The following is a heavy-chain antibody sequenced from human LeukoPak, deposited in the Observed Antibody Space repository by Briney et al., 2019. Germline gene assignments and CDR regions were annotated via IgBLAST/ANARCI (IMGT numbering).Heavy chain of an antibody. CDR3: ARKTYDFWSGYPEAYYFDY. V-gene: IGHV1-8*01. Sequence: ASVKVSCKASGYTFTSYDINWVRQATGQGLEWMGWMNPNSGNTGYAQKFQGRVTMTRNTSISTAYMELSSLRSEDTAVYYCARKTYDFWSGYPEAYYFDYWGQGTLVTVSS. CDR2: MNPNSGNT. D-gene: IGHD3-3*01. J-gene: IGHJ4*02. CDR1: GYTFTSYD.